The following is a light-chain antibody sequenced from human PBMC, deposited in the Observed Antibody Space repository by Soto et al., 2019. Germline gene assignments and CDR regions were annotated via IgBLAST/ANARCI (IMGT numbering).Light chain of an antibody. Sequence: QLVLTQSPSASASLGASVKLTCSLSSGDSSYVIAWHQQQPEEGPRYLMKLNSDGSHTKGDGIPDRFSGSSSGAERYLTISSLQSEDEADYYCQTWGTGIVVFGGGTKLTVL. CDR3: QTWGTGIVV. CDR2: LNSDGSH. V-gene: IGLV4-69*01. J-gene: IGLJ2*01. CDR1: SGDSSYV.